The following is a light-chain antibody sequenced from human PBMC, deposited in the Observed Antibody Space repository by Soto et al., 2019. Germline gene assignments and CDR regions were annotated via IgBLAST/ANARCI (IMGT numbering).Light chain of an antibody. Sequence: EIVMTQSPATLSVSPGERATLSCRASQSVSSNLAWYQQEPGQAPRLLIYGASTRATGIPARFSGSGSGTEFTLTISRLEPEDFAVYYCHQYGTSPRTFGQGTKVDIK. CDR1: QSVSSN. CDR2: GAS. CDR3: HQYGTSPRT. J-gene: IGKJ1*01. V-gene: IGKV3-15*01.